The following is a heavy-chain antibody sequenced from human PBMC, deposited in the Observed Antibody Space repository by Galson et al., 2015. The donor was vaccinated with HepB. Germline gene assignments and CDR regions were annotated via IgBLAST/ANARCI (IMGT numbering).Heavy chain of an antibody. CDR3: ARHQRSGYVDYYGMDV. V-gene: IGHV4-61*02. CDR1: GGSISSGSYY. J-gene: IGHJ6*02. D-gene: IGHD5-12*01. Sequence: TLSLTCTVSGGSISSGSYYWSWIRQRAGKGLEWIGRIYTSGSTNYNPSLKSRVTMSVDTSKNQFSLKLSSVTAADTAVYYCARHQRSGYVDYYGMDVWGQGTTVTVSS. CDR2: IYTSGST.